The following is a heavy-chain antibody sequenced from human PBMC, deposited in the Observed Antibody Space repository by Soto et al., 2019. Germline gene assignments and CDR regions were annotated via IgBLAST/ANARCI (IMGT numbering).Heavy chain of an antibody. Sequence: QLQLQESGPGLVKPSETLSLTCTVSGGSISSSSYYWAWIRQPPGQGLEWIGSINNSGKTYYKSSLKSRVTISVYTPKNQFSLRLTPVTAADTAVYYCVRELWGQSDPWGQGTLVTVSS. CDR2: INNSGKT. J-gene: IGHJ5*02. V-gene: IGHV4-39*01. D-gene: IGHD2-21*01. CDR1: GGSISSSSYY. CDR3: VRELWGQSDP.